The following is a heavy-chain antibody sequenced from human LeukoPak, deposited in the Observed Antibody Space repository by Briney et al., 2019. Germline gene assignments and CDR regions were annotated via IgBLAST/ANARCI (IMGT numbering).Heavy chain of an antibody. V-gene: IGHV5-51*01. D-gene: IGHD3-3*01. CDR3: ARPLSYYGAEAFDP. CDR2: IYPGDSDT. Sequence: GASLQISCAGSGSIFTSYWSGCVRPLPGKGLEWMGIIYPGDSDTRYSPSFQGQVTISADTTISTAYLQWSSLKASDTAMYYCARPLSYYGAEAFDPWGQGTLVTVSS. J-gene: IGHJ5*02. CDR1: GSIFTSYW.